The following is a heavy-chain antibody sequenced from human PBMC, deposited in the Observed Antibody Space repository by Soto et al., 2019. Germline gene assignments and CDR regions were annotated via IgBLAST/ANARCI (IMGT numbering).Heavy chain of an antibody. CDR1: GFTFSDYY. CDR2: ISSSGSTI. CDR3: ARDQRPRDDYYYYYMDV. Sequence: GGSLRLSCAASGFTFSDYYTSWIRQAPGKGLEWVSYISSSGSTIYYADSVKGRFTISRDNAKNSLYLQMNSLRAEDTAVYYCARDQRPRDDYYYYYMDVWGKGTTVTVSS. J-gene: IGHJ6*03. V-gene: IGHV3-11*01.